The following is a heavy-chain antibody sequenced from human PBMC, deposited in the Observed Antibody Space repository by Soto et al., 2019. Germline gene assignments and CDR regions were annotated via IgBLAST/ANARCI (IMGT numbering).Heavy chain of an antibody. CDR3: ARDPNLEMATISVGSRYDY. Sequence: ASVKVSCKASGYTFTSYYMHWVRQAPGQGLEWMGIINPSGGSTSYAQKFQGRVTMTRDTSTSTVYMELSSLRSEDTAVYYCARDPNLEMATISVGSRYDYWGQGTLVTVSS. D-gene: IGHD5-12*01. V-gene: IGHV1-46*01. J-gene: IGHJ4*02. CDR1: GYTFTSYY. CDR2: INPSGGST.